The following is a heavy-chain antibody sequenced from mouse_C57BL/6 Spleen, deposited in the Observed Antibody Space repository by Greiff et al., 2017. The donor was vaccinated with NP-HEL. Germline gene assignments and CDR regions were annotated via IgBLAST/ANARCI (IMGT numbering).Heavy chain of an antibody. CDR2: IYPRSGNT. CDR3: AREGTVNAY. D-gene: IGHD1-1*01. CDR1: GYTFTSYG. Sequence: QVQLQQSGAGLARPGASVKLSCKASGYTFTSYGISWVKQRTGQGLEWIGEIYPRSGNTYYNEKFKGKATLTADKSSSTAYMELRSLTSEDSAVYFFAREGTVNAYWGQGTLVTVSA. V-gene: IGHV1-81*01. J-gene: IGHJ3*01.